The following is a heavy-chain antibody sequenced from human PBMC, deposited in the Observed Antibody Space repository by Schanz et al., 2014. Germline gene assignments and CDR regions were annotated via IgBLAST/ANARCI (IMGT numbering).Heavy chain of an antibody. J-gene: IGHJ4*02. D-gene: IGHD3-9*01. Sequence: EGQLAESGGGLVQPGGSLRLSCAVSGFTVSSNHMSWVRQAPGKGLEWVSGFIVDSGNTYYAGSVKGRFSISRDNAKNSLYLHMNTLRSEDTAVYYCAKQIHYDILTVTRNWGQGTLVTGSS. V-gene: IGHV3-23*04. CDR1: GFTVSSNH. CDR2: FIVDSGNT. CDR3: AKQIHYDILTVTRN.